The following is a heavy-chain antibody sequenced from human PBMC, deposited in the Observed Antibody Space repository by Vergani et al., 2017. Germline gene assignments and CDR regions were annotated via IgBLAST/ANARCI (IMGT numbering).Heavy chain of an antibody. CDR1: GGSFSGYY. CDR2: INHSGST. J-gene: IGHJ6*03. D-gene: IGHD3-3*01. V-gene: IGHV4-34*01. Sequence: QVQLQQWGAGLLKPSETLSLTCAVYGGSFSGYYWSWIRQPPGKGLEWSGEINHSGSTNYNPSLKSRVTISVDTSKNQFSLKLSSVTAADTAVYYCARGPRRFLEWLLPYMDVWGKGTTVTGSS. CDR3: ARGPRRFLEWLLPYMDV.